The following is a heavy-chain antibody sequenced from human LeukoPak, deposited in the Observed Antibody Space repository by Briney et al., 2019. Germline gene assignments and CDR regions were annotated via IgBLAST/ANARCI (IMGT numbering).Heavy chain of an antibody. CDR2: IYCSGST. CDR1: GGSISSGGYY. Sequence: MPSETLSLTCTVSGGSISSGGYYWSWIRQHPGKGLEWIGYIYCSGSTYYNPSLKSRVTISVDTSKNQFSLKLSSVTAADTAVYYCARFRTGSYYYDSSGPYGYFDYWGQGTLVTVSS. J-gene: IGHJ4*02. V-gene: IGHV4-31*03. D-gene: IGHD3-22*01. CDR3: ARFRTGSYYYDSSGPYGYFDY.